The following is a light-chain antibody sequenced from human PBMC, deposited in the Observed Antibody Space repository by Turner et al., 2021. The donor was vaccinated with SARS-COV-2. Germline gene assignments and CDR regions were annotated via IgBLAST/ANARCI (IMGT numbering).Light chain of an antibody. Sequence: EIVMTQSPATLSVSPGERATLSCRASQSVSSNLAWYQQKPGQAPRLLIYGASTRATGIPARFSGSGSGTEFTLTISSLQSEEFAVYYCQQYYNWPPWTFGQGTKVEIK. V-gene: IGKV3-15*01. J-gene: IGKJ1*01. CDR2: GAS. CDR3: QQYYNWPPWT. CDR1: QSVSSN.